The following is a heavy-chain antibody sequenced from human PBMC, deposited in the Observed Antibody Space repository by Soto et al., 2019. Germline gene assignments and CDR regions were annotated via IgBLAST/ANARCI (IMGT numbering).Heavy chain of an antibody. V-gene: IGHV3-11*01. Sequence: GGSLRLSCAASGFTFSDYYMSWIRQAPGKGLEWVSYISSSGSTIYYADSVKGRFTISRDNAKNSLYLQMNSLRAEDTAVYYCARDAGFWSGFSQKFYYMDVWGKGTTVTVSS. J-gene: IGHJ6*03. CDR1: GFTFSDYY. CDR2: ISSSGSTI. CDR3: ARDAGFWSGFSQKFYYMDV. D-gene: IGHD3-3*01.